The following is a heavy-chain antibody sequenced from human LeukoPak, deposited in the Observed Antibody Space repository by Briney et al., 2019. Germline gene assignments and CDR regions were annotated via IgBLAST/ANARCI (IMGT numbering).Heavy chain of an antibody. V-gene: IGHV1-69*04. CDR3: ASTRIGDVSWFDP. Sequence: ASVKVPCKASGGTFSSYAISWVRQAPGQGLEWMGRIIPILGIANYAQKFQGRVTITADKSTSTAYMELSSLRSEDTAVYYCASTRIGDVSWFDPWGQGTLVTVSS. CDR2: IIPILGIA. D-gene: IGHD4-17*01. CDR1: GGTFSSYA. J-gene: IGHJ5*02.